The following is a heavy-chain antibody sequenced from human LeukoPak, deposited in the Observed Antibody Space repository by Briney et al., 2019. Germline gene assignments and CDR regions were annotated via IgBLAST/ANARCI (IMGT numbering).Heavy chain of an antibody. CDR2: ISYEGSNK. CDR1: ALTPSSYA. D-gene: IGHD2-15*01. Sequence: RGSLTPSCAPSALTPSSYAMHWDRQAPGEWREWEAVISYEGSNKYYADSVKDRFTISRDNSKNTLYLQMNSLRAEDTAVYYCARDEQDIVVVVAASPLDYWGQGTLVTVSS. CDR3: ARDEQDIVVVVAASPLDY. V-gene: IGHV3-30*04. J-gene: IGHJ4*02.